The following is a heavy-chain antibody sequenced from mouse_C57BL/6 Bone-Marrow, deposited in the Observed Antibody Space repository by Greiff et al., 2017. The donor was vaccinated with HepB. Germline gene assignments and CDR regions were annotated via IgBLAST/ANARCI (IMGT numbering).Heavy chain of an antibody. V-gene: IGHV1-78*01. Sequence: QVQLQQSDAELVKPGASVKISCKVSGYTFTDHTIHWMKQRPEQGLEWIGYIYPSDGSSRYNEKFKGKATLTEDKSSSTAYMQLSSLTSEDSAVFFCARRTTVGYFDVWGTGTTVTVTS. CDR2: IYPSDGSS. D-gene: IGHD1-1*01. CDR1: GYTFTDHT. J-gene: IGHJ1*03. CDR3: ARRTTVGYFDV.